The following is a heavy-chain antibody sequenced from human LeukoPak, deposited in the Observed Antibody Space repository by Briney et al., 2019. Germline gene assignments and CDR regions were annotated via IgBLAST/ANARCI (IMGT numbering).Heavy chain of an antibody. Sequence: ASVKVSCKASGYTFIKYDINWVRQATGQGLEWMGWMNPSSGNTGHTEKFQGRVTITRDISISTVYMELSSLTSEDTAVYYCARGMGYQLPPDYWGQGTLVTVSS. V-gene: IGHV1-8*03. CDR3: ARGMGYQLPPDY. J-gene: IGHJ4*02. CDR1: GYTFIKYD. D-gene: IGHD2-2*01. CDR2: MNPSSGNT.